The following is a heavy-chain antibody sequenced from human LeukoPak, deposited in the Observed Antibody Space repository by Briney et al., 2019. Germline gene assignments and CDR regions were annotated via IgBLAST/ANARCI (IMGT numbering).Heavy chain of an antibody. J-gene: IGHJ4*02. CDR3: AREVMYYYDSSAYSAFDS. Sequence: SETLSLTCAVYGGSFSGYYWTWIRQSPDKGLEWIGHIFSSGNIRYNPSLKSRVTISLGTPKNSFSLKLTSVTAADAAVYYCAREVMYYYDSSAYSAFDSWGRGTLITVSS. CDR2: IFSSGNI. D-gene: IGHD3-22*01. V-gene: IGHV4-34*11. CDR1: GGSFSGYY.